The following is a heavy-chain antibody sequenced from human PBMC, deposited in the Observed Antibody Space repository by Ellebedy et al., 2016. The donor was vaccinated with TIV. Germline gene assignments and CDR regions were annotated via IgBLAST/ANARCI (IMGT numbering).Heavy chain of an antibody. D-gene: IGHD3-10*01. V-gene: IGHV3-30*01. Sequence: GESLKISCAASGFTLSTYSMHWVRQVPGKGLEWVAAVVSYDGSDKYYADSVKGRFTISRDNSKNTLYLQMNRLRGEDTAVYYCARERDYYGSGSLRFAWFDPWGQGTLVTVSS. CDR1: GFTLSTYS. CDR2: VSYDGSDK. CDR3: ARERDYYGSGSLRFAWFDP. J-gene: IGHJ5*02.